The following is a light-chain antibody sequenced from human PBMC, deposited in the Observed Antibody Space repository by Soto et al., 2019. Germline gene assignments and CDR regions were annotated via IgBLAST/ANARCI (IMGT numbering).Light chain of an antibody. J-gene: IGKJ1*01. CDR2: GAS. CDR3: QQYNNWPPWT. CDR1: QSVSSN. Sequence: ETVMTQFPAPLSVSPGERATLSCRASQSVSSNLAWYQQKPGQAPRLLVYGASTRATGIPARFSGSGSGTECTLTVSSLQSEDFAVYYGQQYNNWPPWTFGHGTKVEIK. V-gene: IGKV3-15*01.